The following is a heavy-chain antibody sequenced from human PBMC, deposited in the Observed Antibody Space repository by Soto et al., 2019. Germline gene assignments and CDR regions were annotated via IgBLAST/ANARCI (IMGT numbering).Heavy chain of an antibody. CDR1: GYTFTSHG. V-gene: IGHV1-18*01. Sequence: ASVKVSCKASGYTFTSHGISWVRQAPGQGLEWMGWISAYNGNTNYAQKLQGRVTMTTDTSTSTAYMELRSLRSDDTAVYYCARSEAAAAPRPLDYWGQGTLVTVSS. D-gene: IGHD6-13*01. CDR3: ARSEAAAAPRPLDY. J-gene: IGHJ4*02. CDR2: ISAYNGNT.